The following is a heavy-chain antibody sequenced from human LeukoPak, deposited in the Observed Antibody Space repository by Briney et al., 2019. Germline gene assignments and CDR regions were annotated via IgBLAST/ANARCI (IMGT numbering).Heavy chain of an antibody. CDR2: ISSSSSYI. Sequence: GGSLRLSCAASGFTFSSYSMNWVRQAPGKGLEWVSSISSSSSYIYYADSVKGRFTISRDNAKNSLYLQMNSLRAEDTAVYYCAREARFYHGSNGYWGQGTLVTVSS. D-gene: IGHD3-10*01. J-gene: IGHJ4*02. CDR3: AREARFYHGSNGY. V-gene: IGHV3-21*01. CDR1: GFTFSSYS.